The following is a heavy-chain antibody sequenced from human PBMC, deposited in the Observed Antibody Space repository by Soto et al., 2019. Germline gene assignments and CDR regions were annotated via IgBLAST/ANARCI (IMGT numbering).Heavy chain of an antibody. J-gene: IGHJ3*02. CDR1: GYTCTAYW. D-gene: IGHD6-25*01. CDR3: ARGGYSGNSKDPFYI. V-gene: IGHV5-51*01. CDR2: IYPGDSDT. Sequence: GESLKISCKGSGYTCTAYWIGWVRQMPGKGLEWMGIIYPGDSDTRYSPSFQGQVTISADKSITTAYLRWSSLKASDSAMFYCARGGYSGNSKDPFYIWGPGTMVTVSS.